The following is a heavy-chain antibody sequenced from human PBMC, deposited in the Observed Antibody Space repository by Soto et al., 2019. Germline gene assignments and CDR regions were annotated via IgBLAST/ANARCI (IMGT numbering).Heavy chain of an antibody. CDR2: IYYSGST. D-gene: IGHD5-12*01. CDR1: GGSISSSSCY. CDR3: ARVGYDSVFDY. V-gene: IGHV4-39*01. J-gene: IGHJ4*02. Sequence: SETLSLTCTVSGGSISSSSCYWGWIRQPPGKGLEWIGSIYYSGSTYYNPSLQSRVTISADTSKNQFSLRLSSVTAADTAVYYCARVGYDSVFDYWGQGTLVTVSS.